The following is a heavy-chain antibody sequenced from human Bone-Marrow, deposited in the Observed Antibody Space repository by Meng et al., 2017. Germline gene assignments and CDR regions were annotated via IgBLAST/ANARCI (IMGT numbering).Heavy chain of an antibody. Sequence: VQLQQWGAGLLKPSETLSLTCAVYGGSFRVYYWSWISHPPGKGLEWIGEINHSRSTNYNPSLKSRVTISVDTSKNQFSLKLSSVTAADTSVYYCARGGYCSRGSCNWGQGTLVTVSS. CDR3: ARGGYCSRGSCN. D-gene: IGHD2-15*01. V-gene: IGHV4-34*01. CDR2: INHSRST. J-gene: IGHJ4*02. CDR1: GGSFRVYY.